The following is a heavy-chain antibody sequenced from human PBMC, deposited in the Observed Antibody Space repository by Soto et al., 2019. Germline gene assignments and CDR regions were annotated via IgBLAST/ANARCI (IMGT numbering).Heavy chain of an antibody. CDR1: GYTFSSHG. CDR2: ISAYNGNT. V-gene: IGHV1-18*01. D-gene: IGHD4-17*01. CDR3: ARDRGLQSYVCGY. Sequence: ASVKVSCKASGYTFSSHGITCVRQAPGQGLEWMGWISAYNGNTNYAQKFQGRVTMTTDTSTSTAYMELRSLRSDDTAVYYCARDRGLQSYVCGYWGQGTLVTVSS. J-gene: IGHJ4*02.